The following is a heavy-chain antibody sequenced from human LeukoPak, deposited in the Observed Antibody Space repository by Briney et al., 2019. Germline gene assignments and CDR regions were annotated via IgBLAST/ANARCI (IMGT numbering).Heavy chain of an antibody. CDR2: LYSGGTT. Sequence: GESLRLSCAASGFAVGSSYMSWVRQAPGKGLEWISVLYSGGTTYYADSVEGRFTISRDNSNNTLLLQMNSLRAEDTALYYCAKGIVVVVAVSAFDIWGQGTMVTVSS. J-gene: IGHJ3*02. CDR3: AKGIVVVVAVSAFDI. D-gene: IGHD2-15*01. V-gene: IGHV3-53*05. CDR1: GFAVGSSY.